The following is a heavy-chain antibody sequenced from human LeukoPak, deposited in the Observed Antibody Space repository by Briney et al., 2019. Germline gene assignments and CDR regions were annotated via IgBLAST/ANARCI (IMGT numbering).Heavy chain of an antibody. Sequence: ASVKVSCKASGGTFSSYAISWVRQAPGQGLEWMGRIIPILGIANYAQKFQGRVTVTADKSTSTAYMELSSLRSEDTAVYYCARVDTAMVIDYWGQGTLVTVSS. J-gene: IGHJ4*02. V-gene: IGHV1-69*04. CDR1: GGTFSSYA. D-gene: IGHD5-18*01. CDR3: ARVDTAMVIDY. CDR2: IIPILGIA.